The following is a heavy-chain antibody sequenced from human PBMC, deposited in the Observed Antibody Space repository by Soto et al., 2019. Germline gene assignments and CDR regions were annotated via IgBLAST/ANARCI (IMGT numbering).Heavy chain of an antibody. V-gene: IGHV4-4*07. CDR2: IYTSGST. CDR1: GGSISSYY. Sequence: SETLSLTCTVSGGSISSYYWSWIRQPAGKGLEWVGRIYTSGSTNYNPSLKSRVTMSVDTSKNQFSLKLSSVTAADTAVYYCARSPPPRPAELLDNRFDPWGQGTLVTVSS. D-gene: IGHD3-10*01. J-gene: IGHJ5*02. CDR3: ARSPPPRPAELLDNRFDP.